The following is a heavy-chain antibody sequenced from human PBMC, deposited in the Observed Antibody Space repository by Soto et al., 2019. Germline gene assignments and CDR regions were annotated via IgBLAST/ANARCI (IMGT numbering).Heavy chain of an antibody. V-gene: IGHV3-21*06. J-gene: IGHJ4*02. CDR2: ISSHGRDI. D-gene: IGHD6-19*01. Sequence: VQLVESGGGLVKPGGSVRLSCEASGFTFTSDSMTWVRQAPGKGLEWVSSISSHGRDIFYADSVKGRFTISRDNAKDSLHLQMNSLIGEDSAVYYCARGAALAGKLDLWGQGTLVTVSS. CDR3: ARGAALAGKLDL. CDR1: GFTFTSDS.